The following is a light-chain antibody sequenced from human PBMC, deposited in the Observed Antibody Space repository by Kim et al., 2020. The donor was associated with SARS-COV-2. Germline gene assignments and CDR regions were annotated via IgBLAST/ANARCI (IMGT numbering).Light chain of an antibody. CDR1: SSDIGSNT. CDR2: GNN. V-gene: IGLV1-44*01. CDR3: AAWDDSLNGRV. Sequence: GQRVTISCSGSSSDIGSNTVAWYQQLPGSAPKLLIHGNNQRPSGVPDRFSGSKSGTSASLAISGLQSEDEADYYCAAWDDSLNGRVFGTGTKVTVL. J-gene: IGLJ1*01.